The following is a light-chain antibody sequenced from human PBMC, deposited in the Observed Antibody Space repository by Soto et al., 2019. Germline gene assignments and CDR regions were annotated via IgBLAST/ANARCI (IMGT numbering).Light chain of an antibody. CDR3: SSYTSSSSVV. J-gene: IGLJ2*01. Sequence: QSVLTQPASVSGSPGQSIAISCTGTSGDVGGYDYVSWYQQHPGKAPKVIIFDVSNRPSGVSNRFSGSKSGNTASLTISGLLAEDEADYYCSSYTSSSSVVFGGGTKLTV. V-gene: IGLV2-14*01. CDR1: SGDVGGYDY. CDR2: DVS.